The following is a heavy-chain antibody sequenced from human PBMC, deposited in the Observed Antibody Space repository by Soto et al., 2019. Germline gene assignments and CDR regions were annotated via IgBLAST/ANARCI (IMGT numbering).Heavy chain of an antibody. CDR3: ARMASFGSLNWFDP. Sequence: ASVKVSCKASGYTFTNNDVTWVRQATGQGLEWMGWMNPGSGGTGYAQKFQGRVTMTRDISIATAYMELSSLRSEDTAIYYCARMASFGSLNWFDPWGQGXLVTVYS. CDR2: MNPGSGGT. V-gene: IGHV1-8*01. CDR1: GYTFTNND. J-gene: IGHJ5*02. D-gene: IGHD5-18*01.